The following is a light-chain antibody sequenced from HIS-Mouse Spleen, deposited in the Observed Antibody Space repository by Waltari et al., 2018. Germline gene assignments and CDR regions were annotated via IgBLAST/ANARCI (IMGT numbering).Light chain of an antibody. CDR1: QGISSY. Sequence: DIQLTQSPSFLSASVGDRVTITCRASQGISSYLAWYQQKPGKAPKLLIYAASTLQSGVPSRFSGSGSGTEFTLTISSPQPEDFATYYCQQLNSYPPTFGQGTKVEIK. CDR2: AAS. CDR3: QQLNSYPPT. V-gene: IGKV1-9*01. J-gene: IGKJ1*01.